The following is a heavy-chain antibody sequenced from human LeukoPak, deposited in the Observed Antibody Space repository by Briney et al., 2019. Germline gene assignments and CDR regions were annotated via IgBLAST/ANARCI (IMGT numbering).Heavy chain of an antibody. Sequence: SETLSLTCTVSGDSISSSTSYWGWIRQPPGKGLEWIGSVYFDGSTYDNPSLKSRVTISVDTSKNQFSLKLSSVTAADTAVYYCARGSIAVAGTFDYWGQGTLVTVSS. V-gene: IGHV4-39*07. D-gene: IGHD6-19*01. CDR2: VYFDGST. J-gene: IGHJ4*02. CDR1: GDSISSSTSY. CDR3: ARGSIAVAGTFDY.